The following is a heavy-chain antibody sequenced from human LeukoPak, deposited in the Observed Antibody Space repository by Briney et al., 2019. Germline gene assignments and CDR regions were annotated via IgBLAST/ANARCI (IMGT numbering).Heavy chain of an antibody. D-gene: IGHD3-10*01. J-gene: IGHJ5*02. CDR1: GYTFTSYD. V-gene: IGHV1-8*01. Sequence: ASVKVSCKASGYTFTSYDINWVRQATGQGLEWMGWMNPNSGNTGYAQKFQGRVTMTRNTSISTAYMELSSLRSEDTAVYYCARGLAHYGSGSLRGYWFDPWGQGTLVTVSS. CDR3: ARGLAHYGSGSLRGYWFDP. CDR2: MNPNSGNT.